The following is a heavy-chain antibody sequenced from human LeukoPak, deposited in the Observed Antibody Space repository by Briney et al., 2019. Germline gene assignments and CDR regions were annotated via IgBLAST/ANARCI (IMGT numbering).Heavy chain of an antibody. CDR2: ISYDGSNK. Sequence: GGSLRLSCAASGFTFSSYGMHWVRQAPVKGLEWVAVISYDGSNKYYADSVKGRFTISRDNSKNTLYLQMNSLRAEDTAVYYCAKAPHYYGSGSYAYYYGMDVWGKGTTVTVSS. CDR3: AKAPHYYGSGSYAYYYGMDV. CDR1: GFTFSSYG. D-gene: IGHD3-10*01. J-gene: IGHJ6*04. V-gene: IGHV3-30*18.